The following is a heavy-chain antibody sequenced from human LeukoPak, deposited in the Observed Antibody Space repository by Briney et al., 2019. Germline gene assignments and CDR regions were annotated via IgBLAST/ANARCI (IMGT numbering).Heavy chain of an antibody. J-gene: IGHJ4*02. CDR1: GGTFSSYA. CDR2: IIPIFGTA. Sequence: SVKVSCKASGGTFSSYAISWVRQAPGQGLEWMGGIIPIFGTANYAQKFQGRVTITADESTSTAYMELSSLRSEDTAVYYCASLIAAGGALDYWGQGTLVTVSS. D-gene: IGHD6-25*01. V-gene: IGHV1-69*13. CDR3: ASLIAAGGALDY.